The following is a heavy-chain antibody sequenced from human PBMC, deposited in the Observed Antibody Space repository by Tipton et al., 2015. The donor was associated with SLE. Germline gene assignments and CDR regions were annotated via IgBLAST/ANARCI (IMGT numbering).Heavy chain of an antibody. V-gene: IGHV4-4*07. CDR3: ARGGGSYYDY. CDR1: GGSISSYY. CDR2: IYTSGST. J-gene: IGHJ4*02. D-gene: IGHD1-26*01. Sequence: TLSLTCTVSGGSISSYYWSWIRQPAGKGLEWIGRIYTSGSTNYNPSLKSRVTISIDTSKSHFSLKLTSVTAADTAVYYCARGGGSYYDYWGQGRLVTVSS.